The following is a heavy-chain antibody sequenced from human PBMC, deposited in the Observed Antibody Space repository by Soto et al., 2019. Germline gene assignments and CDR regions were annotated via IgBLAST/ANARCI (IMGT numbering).Heavy chain of an antibody. Sequence: GGSLRLSCAASGFTFSSYAMSWVRQAPGKGLEWVSAISGSGGSTYYADSVKGRFTISRDNSKNTLYLQMNSLRAEDTAVYYCARTPLWFGELLQTPYMDVWGKGTTVTVSS. CDR2: ISGSGGST. V-gene: IGHV3-23*01. J-gene: IGHJ6*03. CDR1: GFTFSSYA. D-gene: IGHD3-10*01. CDR3: ARTPLWFGELLQTPYMDV.